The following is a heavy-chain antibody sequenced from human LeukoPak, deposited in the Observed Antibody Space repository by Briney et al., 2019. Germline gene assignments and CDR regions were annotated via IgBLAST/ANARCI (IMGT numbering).Heavy chain of an antibody. V-gene: IGHV3-21*01. CDR1: EVTFSSYS. CDR2: ISGSSSFI. CDR3: ARRPIASTDYYYFLDV. J-gene: IGHJ6*03. Sequence: PGGSLRLSCAASEVTFSSYSMNWVRQAPGKGLEWVSSISGSSSFIYYADSVRGRFTISRDNAKNSLYQQMDSLRAEDTAVYYCARRPIASTDYYYFLDVWGKGTTVTVSS. D-gene: IGHD6-13*01.